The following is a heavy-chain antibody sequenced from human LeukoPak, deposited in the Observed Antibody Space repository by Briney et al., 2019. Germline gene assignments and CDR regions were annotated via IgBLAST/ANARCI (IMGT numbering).Heavy chain of an antibody. J-gene: IGHJ4*02. CDR3: AKESGKFDY. CDR1: GLNFDDSA. V-gene: IGHV3-43*02. CDR2: ISADGGST. Sequence: SGGSLRLSCVASGLNFDDSAMHWVRQAPRKGLEWVSLISADGGSTFSADSVKGRFSISRDNSKNSLYLQMNSLRSEDPAMYYCAKESGKFDYWGQGTLVAVSS.